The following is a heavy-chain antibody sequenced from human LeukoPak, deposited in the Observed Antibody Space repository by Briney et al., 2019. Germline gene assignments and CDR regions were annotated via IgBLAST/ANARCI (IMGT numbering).Heavy chain of an antibody. D-gene: IGHD2-21*01. J-gene: IGHJ6*02. CDR3: ARYCGGDCYGMDV. CDR2: INPSGGST. V-gene: IGHV1-46*01. CDR1: GYTFTSYY. Sequence: EASVKVSCKASGYTFTSYYMHWVRQAPGQGLEWMGIINPSGGSTSYAQKFQGRVTMTRDTSTSTVYMELSSLRAEDTAVYYCARYCGGDCYGMDVWGQGTTVTVSS.